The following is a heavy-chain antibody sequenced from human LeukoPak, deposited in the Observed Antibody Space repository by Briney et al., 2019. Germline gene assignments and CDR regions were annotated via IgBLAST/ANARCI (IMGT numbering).Heavy chain of an antibody. V-gene: IGHV4-38-2*02. CDR1: GYSISSGYY. Sequence: PSETLSLTCTVSGYSISSGYYWGWIRQPPGKGLEWIGSIYHSGSTYYNSSLKSRVTISVDTSKNQFSLKLSSVTAADTAVYYCATTKWIQLWFRFDYWGQGTLVTVSS. J-gene: IGHJ4*02. CDR2: IYHSGST. CDR3: ATTKWIQLWFRFDY. D-gene: IGHD5-18*01.